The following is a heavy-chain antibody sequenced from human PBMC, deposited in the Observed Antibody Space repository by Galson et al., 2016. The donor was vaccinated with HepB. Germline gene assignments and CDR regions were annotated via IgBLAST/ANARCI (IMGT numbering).Heavy chain of an antibody. D-gene: IGHD3-3*01. CDR3: AKEIVEWHGAFDI. Sequence: SLRLSCAASGFTFTGYAMSWVRQVPGKGLEWVSTITNTGITTHYADSVKGRFTISRDNSKNTLYLQMNSLRAEDTALYYCAKEIVEWHGAFDIWGQGTTVIVSS. J-gene: IGHJ3*02. CDR2: ITNTGITT. CDR1: GFTFTGYA. V-gene: IGHV3-23*01.